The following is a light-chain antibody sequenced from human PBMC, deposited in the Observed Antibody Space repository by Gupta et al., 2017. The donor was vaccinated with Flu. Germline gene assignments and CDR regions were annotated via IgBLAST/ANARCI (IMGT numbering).Light chain of an antibody. CDR3: SAWDNTINAWM. J-gene: IGLJ3*02. CDR1: SNTVGNQR. V-gene: IGLV10-54*04. Sequence: TATLTFTAKSNTVGNQRGDWLQQQQGHPPKVLSYRDNNRPSGSSERFCASKSGDTASLTITGLQHEDEADYYCSAWDNTINAWMFGGGSKLTVL. CDR2: RDN.